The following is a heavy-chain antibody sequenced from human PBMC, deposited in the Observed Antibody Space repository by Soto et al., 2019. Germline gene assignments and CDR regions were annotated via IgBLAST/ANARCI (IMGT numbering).Heavy chain of an antibody. CDR1: GGSFSGYY. D-gene: IGHD2-2*01. Sequence: SETLSLTCAVYGGSFSGYYWSWIRQPPGKGLEWIGEINHSGSTNYNPSLKSRVTISVDTSKNQFSLKLSSVTAADTAVYYCASDSPKYCSSTSCFKWGWFDPWGQGTLVTVSS. CDR2: INHSGST. J-gene: IGHJ5*02. CDR3: ASDSPKYCSSTSCFKWGWFDP. V-gene: IGHV4-34*01.